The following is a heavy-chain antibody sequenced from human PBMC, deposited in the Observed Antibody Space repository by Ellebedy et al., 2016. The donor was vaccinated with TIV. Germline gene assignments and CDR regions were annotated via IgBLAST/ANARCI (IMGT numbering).Heavy chain of an antibody. CDR3: ARCNYYDINAYPWFDP. V-gene: IGHV1-8*01. CDR1: GYTFNSYE. Sequence: AASVKVSCKASGYTFNSYEIYWVRQAPGQGLECVGWVNPNSGKTDFAQNFQGRVTLTTTTSITTAYMELRSLTSEDTAVYYCARCNYYDINAYPWFDPWGQGTLVTVSS. J-gene: IGHJ5*02. D-gene: IGHD3-22*01. CDR2: VNPNSGKT.